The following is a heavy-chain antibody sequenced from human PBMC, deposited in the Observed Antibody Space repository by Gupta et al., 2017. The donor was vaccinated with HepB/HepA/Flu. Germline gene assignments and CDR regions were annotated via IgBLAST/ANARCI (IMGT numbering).Heavy chain of an antibody. V-gene: IGHV3-23*01. J-gene: IGHJ4*02. CDR2: MSGSGDNT. Sequence: EVQLLESGGGLVQPGGSLRLSCAASGFTFSRYDMSWVGQAPGKGLEWVSTMSGSGDNTYYADSVKGRFTISRVRFKNTLYLQMNSLRAEDTAVFYCAKSDSSDWYRGFDYWGQGTLVTVSS. CDR3: AKSDSSDWYRGFDY. D-gene: IGHD6-19*01. CDR1: GFTFSRYD.